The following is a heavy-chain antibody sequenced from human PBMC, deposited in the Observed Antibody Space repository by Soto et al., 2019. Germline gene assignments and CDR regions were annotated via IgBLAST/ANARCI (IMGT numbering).Heavy chain of an antibody. V-gene: IGHV5-51*01. D-gene: IGHD2-21*01. Sequence: DSLNISCKASGYSFTNYWIGWVRQMPGKGLEWMGIIYPSDSDTRYSPSFRGQVTISADKSINSAYLQWNSLKTSDTAIYYCARGKACNYAYRMDVWGQGTTVIVSS. CDR3: ARGKACNYAYRMDV. J-gene: IGHJ6*02. CDR1: GYSFTNYW. CDR2: IYPSDSDT.